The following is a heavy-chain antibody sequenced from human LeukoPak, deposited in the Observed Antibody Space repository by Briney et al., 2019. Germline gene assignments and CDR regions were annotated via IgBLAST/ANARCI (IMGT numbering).Heavy chain of an antibody. CDR1: GDSISSGNYY. CDR2: IYTSGNT. Sequence: SQTLSLTCTVSGDSISSGNYYWTWIRQPAGKGLVWIGRIYTSGNTNYNPSLKSQVTISMYTSKNQFSLNLNSVTAADTAVYYCARDRAGDSFDIWGQGTMVTVSS. CDR3: ARDRAGDSFDI. V-gene: IGHV4-61*02. J-gene: IGHJ3*02. D-gene: IGHD7-27*01.